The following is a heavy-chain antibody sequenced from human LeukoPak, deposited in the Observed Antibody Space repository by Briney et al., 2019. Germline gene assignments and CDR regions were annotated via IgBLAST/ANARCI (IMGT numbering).Heavy chain of an antibody. Sequence: SETLSLTCTVSGGSISSSSYYWGWIRQPPGKGLEWIGSIYYSGSTYYNPSLKSRVTISVDTSKNQFSLKLSSVTAADTAVYYCASSVRGVRNYWGQGTLVTVSS. CDR3: ASSVRGVRNY. CDR1: GGSISSSSYY. V-gene: IGHV4-39*07. D-gene: IGHD3-10*01. CDR2: IYYSGST. J-gene: IGHJ4*02.